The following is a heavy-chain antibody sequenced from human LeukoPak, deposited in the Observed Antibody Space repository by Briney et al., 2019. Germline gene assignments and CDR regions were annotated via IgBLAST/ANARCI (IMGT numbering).Heavy chain of an antibody. J-gene: IGHJ4*02. V-gene: IGHV3-23*01. Sequence: GGSLRLSCAASGFTFSSYGMNWVRQAPGKGLEWISATSGSGAYTYYADSVKGRFTISRDNSKDTLYLQMNSLKVDDTALYYCAKGSALRYSSSWYLNSWGQGTLVTVSS. CDR3: AKGSALRYSSSWYLNS. CDR1: GFTFSSYG. CDR2: TSGSGAYT. D-gene: IGHD6-13*01.